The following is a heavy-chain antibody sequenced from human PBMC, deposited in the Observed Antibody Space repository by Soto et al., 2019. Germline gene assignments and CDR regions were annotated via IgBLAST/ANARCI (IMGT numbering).Heavy chain of an antibody. D-gene: IGHD3-16*01. CDR1: GYSFSSYW. CDR3: ARDYDYALDY. Sequence: PGESLKISCKGSGYSFSSYWIGWVRQMRGKGLEWMGFIYPGDSETRYSPSFQGQVTISVDKSISTAYLQWSSLKASDTAIYYCARDYDYALDYWGQGALVTVSS. J-gene: IGHJ4*02. CDR2: IYPGDSET. V-gene: IGHV5-51*01.